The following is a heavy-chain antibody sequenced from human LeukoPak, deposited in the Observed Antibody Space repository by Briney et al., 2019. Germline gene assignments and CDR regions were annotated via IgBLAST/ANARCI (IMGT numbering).Heavy chain of an antibody. Sequence: GGSLRLSCAGSGFAFNDYGMSWVSQAPGKGLKWVAFIRHDGTNKFYADSVKGRFTIPRDNSRNTLFLQMDSLSIEDTAVYFCAKEKVAYYSSAWAGLFDTWGQGALVTVSS. V-gene: IGHV3-30*02. CDR2: IRHDGTNK. CDR3: AKEKVAYYSSAWAGLFDT. D-gene: IGHD6-19*01. CDR1: GFAFNDYG. J-gene: IGHJ5*02.